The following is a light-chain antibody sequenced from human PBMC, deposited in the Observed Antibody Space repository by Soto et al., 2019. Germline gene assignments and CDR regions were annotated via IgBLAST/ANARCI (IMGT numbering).Light chain of an antibody. J-gene: IGLJ1*01. CDR3: SSFAGSNIYV. CDR1: TSDVGGYNY. V-gene: IGLV2-8*01. CDR2: EVN. Sequence: QSVLTQPPSASGSPGQSVTISCTGTTSDVGGYNYVSWYQQYPGEAPKLMIYEVNKRPSGVPDRFSGSKSGDTASLTVSGLQAEDEADYYCSSFAGSNIYVFGTGTKVTVL.